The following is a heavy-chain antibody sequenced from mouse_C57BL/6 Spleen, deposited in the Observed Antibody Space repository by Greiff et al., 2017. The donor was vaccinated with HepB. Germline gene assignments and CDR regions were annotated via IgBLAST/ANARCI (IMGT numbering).Heavy chain of an antibody. Sequence: EVQLQQSGAELVRPGASVKLSCTASGFNIKDDYMHWVKQRPEQGLEWIGWIDPENGDTEYASKFQGKATITADTSSNTAYLQLSSLTSEDSAVYYCARGGSYYAMDYWGQGTSGTVSS. J-gene: IGHJ4*01. CDR2: IDPENGDT. CDR3: ARGGSYYAMDY. V-gene: IGHV14-4*01. CDR1: GFNIKDDY.